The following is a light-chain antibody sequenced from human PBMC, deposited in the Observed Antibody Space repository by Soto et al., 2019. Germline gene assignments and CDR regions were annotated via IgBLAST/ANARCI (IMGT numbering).Light chain of an antibody. J-gene: IGLJ3*02. Sequence: QSVLTQPASVSGSPGQSITISCTGTSSDVGASNYVSWYQQHPGKAPKLMISEVSNRPSGVSNRFSGSKSGNTASLTISGLQAEDEADYYCTSYTTTTTWVFGGGTQLTVL. CDR3: TSYTTTTTWV. CDR1: SSDVGASNY. V-gene: IGLV2-14*01. CDR2: EVS.